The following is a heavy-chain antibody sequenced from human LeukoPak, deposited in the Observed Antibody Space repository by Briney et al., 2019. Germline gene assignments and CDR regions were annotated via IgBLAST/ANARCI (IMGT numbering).Heavy chain of an antibody. V-gene: IGHV4-39*01. CDR1: GGSISSYY. CDR3: ARRAVVPAAVSYFDN. CDR2: IYYTGTT. J-gene: IGHJ4*02. D-gene: IGHD2-2*01. Sequence: PSETLSLTCTVSGGSISSYYWGWIRQPPGKGLEWIGGIYYTGTTYYSPSLNSRITISMDTSKNQFSLRLASVTAADTALYYCARRAVVPAAVSYFDNWGQGTLVTVSS.